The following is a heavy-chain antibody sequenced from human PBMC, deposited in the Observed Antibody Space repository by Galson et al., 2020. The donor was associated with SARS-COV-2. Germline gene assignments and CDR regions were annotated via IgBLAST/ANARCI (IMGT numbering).Heavy chain of an antibody. D-gene: IGHD2-2*01. CDR3: ARESGGDCSSTSCYYNDAFDI. Sequence: SETLSLTCTVSGGSISSGDYYWSWIRQPPGKGLEWIGYIYYSGSTYYNPSLKSRVTISVDTSKNQFSLKLSSVTAADTAVYYCARESGGDCSSTSCYYNDAFDIWGQGTMVTVSS. V-gene: IGHV4-30-4*01. CDR2: IYYSGST. CDR1: GGSISSGDYY. J-gene: IGHJ3*02.